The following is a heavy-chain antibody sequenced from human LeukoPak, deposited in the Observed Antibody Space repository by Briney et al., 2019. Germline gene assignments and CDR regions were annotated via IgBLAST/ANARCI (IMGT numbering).Heavy chain of an antibody. D-gene: IGHD1-1*01. CDR2: IYYTGNA. J-gene: IGHJ4*02. CDR1: GGSISGYH. V-gene: IGHV4-59*12. CDR3: GERY. Sequence: PSETLSLTCTVTGGSISGYHWNWIRQSPGKGLEWIANIYYTGNADYNPSLKSRVTISVDTSKNQFSLKLSSVTAADTAVYYCGERYWGQGTLVTVSS.